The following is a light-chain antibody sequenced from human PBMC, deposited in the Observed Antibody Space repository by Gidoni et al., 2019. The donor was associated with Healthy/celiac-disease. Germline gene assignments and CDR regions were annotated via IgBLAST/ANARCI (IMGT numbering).Light chain of an antibody. CDR2: DAS. Sequence: ELVLTQSPATLSLSPGERATLSCRASQSVSSYLAWYQQKPGQAPRLFIYDASNRATGIPARFSGSGSGTDFTLTISSLEPEDFAVYYCQQRSNWPPTFGGGTKVEIK. CDR1: QSVSSY. V-gene: IGKV3-11*01. J-gene: IGKJ4*01. CDR3: QQRSNWPPT.